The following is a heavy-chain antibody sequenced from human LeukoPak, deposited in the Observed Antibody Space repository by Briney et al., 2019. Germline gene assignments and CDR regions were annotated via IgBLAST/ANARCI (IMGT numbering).Heavy chain of an antibody. V-gene: IGHV1-8*03. J-gene: IGHJ4*02. CDR1: GYTFTSYD. Sequence: ASVKVSCKASGYTFTSYDINWVRQATGQGLEWMGWMNPNSGNTGYAQKFQGRVTITRNTSISTAYMELSSLRSEDTAVYYCARGPTGYSSSWYYYWGQGTLVTVSS. CDR3: ARGPTGYSSSWYYY. CDR2: MNPNSGNT. D-gene: IGHD6-13*01.